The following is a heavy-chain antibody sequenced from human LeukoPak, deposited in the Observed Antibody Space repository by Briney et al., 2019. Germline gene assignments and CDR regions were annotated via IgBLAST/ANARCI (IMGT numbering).Heavy chain of an antibody. CDR1: GFTFSRYS. V-gene: IGHV3-48*02. Sequence: GGSLRLSCAASGFTFSRYSMNWVRRAPGKGLEWVSYITSSSSTIYYADSVKGRFTISRDNAKNSLYLQMNSLRDEDTAAYYCARNEWADYLGQGTLVTVSS. CDR3: ARNEWADY. J-gene: IGHJ4*02. CDR2: ITSSSSTI. D-gene: IGHD1-26*01.